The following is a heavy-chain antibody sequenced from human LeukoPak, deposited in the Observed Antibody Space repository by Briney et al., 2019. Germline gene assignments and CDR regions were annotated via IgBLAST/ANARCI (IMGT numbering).Heavy chain of an antibody. CDR3: ARRIRTIFGVVIMHLDY. CDR1: GYTFTRYY. CDR2: INPNSGGT. Sequence: ASVKVSCKASGYTFTRYYMHWVRQAPGQGLAWMEWINPNSGGTNEAQKFKGRVTMTRDTCISTAYMELSRLRSDDTAVYYCARRIRTIFGVVIMHLDYWGQGTLVTVSS. D-gene: IGHD3-3*01. V-gene: IGHV1-2*02. J-gene: IGHJ4*02.